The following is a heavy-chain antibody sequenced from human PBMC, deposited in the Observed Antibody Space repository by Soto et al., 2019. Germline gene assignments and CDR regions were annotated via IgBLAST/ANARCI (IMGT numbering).Heavy chain of an antibody. V-gene: IGHV3-48*01. J-gene: IGHJ1*01. CDR3: ARDGSGCSSTSCYASESFQH. D-gene: IGHD2-2*01. CDR1: GFPFSSYR. Sequence: EVQLVESGGGLVQPGGSLRLSCAASGFPFSSYRMNWVRQAPGKGLGWVSSISSSSSTIYYADSVKGRFTISRDNAKNSLYLQMNSLRAEDTAVYYCARDGSGCSSTSCYASESFQHWGQGTLVTVSS. CDR2: ISSSSSTI.